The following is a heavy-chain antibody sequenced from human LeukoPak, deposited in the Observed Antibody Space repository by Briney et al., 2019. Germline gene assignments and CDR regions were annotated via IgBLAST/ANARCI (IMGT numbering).Heavy chain of an antibody. Sequence: GRSLRLSCAASGFTFSSYEMSWVRQEAGKGLEWLSYISGSGSTIYYADSVKGRFTTCRDNAKTSLYLQMNSLRAEDTAVYYCARDRYSSGWYPRRGYYYGMDVWGKGTTVTVSS. V-gene: IGHV3-48*03. D-gene: IGHD6-19*01. CDR2: ISGSGSTI. J-gene: IGHJ6*04. CDR3: ARDRYSSGWYPRRGYYYGMDV. CDR1: GFTFSSYE.